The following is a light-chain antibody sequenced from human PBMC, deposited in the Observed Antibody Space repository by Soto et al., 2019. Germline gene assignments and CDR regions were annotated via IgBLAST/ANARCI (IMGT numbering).Light chain of an antibody. V-gene: IGLV2-8*01. CDR1: SSDVGGYNF. Sequence: QSALTQPPSASGSPGQSVTVSCTGTSSDVGGYNFVSWYQQHPGKVPKLILYEVNTRPSGVPDRFSGSKSGNTASLTVSGLQAEDEADYYCSSYSNINTLLFGGGTKLTVL. J-gene: IGLJ2*01. CDR3: SSYSNINTLL. CDR2: EVN.